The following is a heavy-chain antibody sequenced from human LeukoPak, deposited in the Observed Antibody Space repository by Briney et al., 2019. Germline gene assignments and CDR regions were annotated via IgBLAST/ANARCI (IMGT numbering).Heavy chain of an antibody. J-gene: IGHJ6*02. D-gene: IGHD3-10*01. CDR2: IWYDGSNK. Sequence: PGGSLRLSCAAPGFTFSSYGMHWVRQAPGKGLEWVAVIWYDGSNKYYADSVKGRFTISRDNSKNTLYLQMNSLRAEDTAVYYCASLGSPPNGMDVWGQGTTVTVSS. V-gene: IGHV3-33*01. CDR3: ASLGSPPNGMDV. CDR1: GFTFSSYG.